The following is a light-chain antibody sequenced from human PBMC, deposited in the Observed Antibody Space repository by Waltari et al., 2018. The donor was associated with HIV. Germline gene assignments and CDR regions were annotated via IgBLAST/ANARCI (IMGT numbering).Light chain of an antibody. CDR2: WAS. V-gene: IGKV4-1*01. J-gene: IGKJ2*01. CDR1: QSVFYNSNNKNY. CDR3: QHYGSSPPMYT. Sequence: DIVMTQSPDSLAVSLGERATFNCKSSQSVFYNSNNKNYLAWYQHKPGQPPKLLINWASTRKSGVPDRFSGSGSGTDFILTINSLQPEDVAVYYCQHYGSSPPMYTFGQGTKLEIK.